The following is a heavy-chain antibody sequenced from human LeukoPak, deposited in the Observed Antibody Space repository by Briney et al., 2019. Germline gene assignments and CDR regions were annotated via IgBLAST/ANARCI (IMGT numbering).Heavy chain of an antibody. J-gene: IGHJ4*02. V-gene: IGHV3-23*01. D-gene: IGHD6-13*01. CDR1: GFTFSSYA. Sequence: PGGSLRLSCAASGFTFSSYAMSWVRQAPGKGLEWVSAISGSGGSTYYADSVKGRFTISRDNSKTTLYLQMNSLRAEDKAVYYCAKDYSSSWYYFDYWGQGTLVTVSS. CDR2: ISGSGGST. CDR3: AKDYSSSWYYFDY.